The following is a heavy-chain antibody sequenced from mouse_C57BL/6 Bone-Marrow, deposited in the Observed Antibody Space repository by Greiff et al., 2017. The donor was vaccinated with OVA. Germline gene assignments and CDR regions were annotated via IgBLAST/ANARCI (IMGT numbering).Heavy chain of an antibody. J-gene: IGHJ2*01. V-gene: IGHV1-61*01. CDR3: AKPGEGTLYYFDY. CDR1: GYTFTSYW. Sequence: QVQLQQPGAELVRPGSSVKLSCKASGYTFTSYWMDWVKQRPGQGLEWIGNIYPSDSETHYNPKFKAKATLTVDKSSSTAYMQLSSLTSEDSAVYYCAKPGEGTLYYFDYWGQGTTLTVSS. CDR2: IYPSDSET. D-gene: IGHD2-14*01.